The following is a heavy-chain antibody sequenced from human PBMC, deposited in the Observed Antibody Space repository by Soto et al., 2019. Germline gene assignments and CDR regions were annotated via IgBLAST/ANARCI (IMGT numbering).Heavy chain of an antibody. V-gene: IGHV3-23*01. Sequence: PGGSLRLSCAASGFNFAKFAMNWVRQAPGQGLEWVSAIWDDGRRKDYADSVKDRLFISRDNSKNTLYLQLDSLRPEDTAVYYYATCQGSLNFHYWRQRSLVTVSS. CDR2: IWDDGRRK. CDR3: ATCQGSLNFHY. CDR1: GFNFAKFA. J-gene: IGHJ4*02.